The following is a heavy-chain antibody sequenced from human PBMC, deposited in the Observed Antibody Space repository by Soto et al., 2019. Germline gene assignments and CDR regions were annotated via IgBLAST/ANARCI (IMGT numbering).Heavy chain of an antibody. CDR3: AHRVDYRGSWNTGYFDY. V-gene: IGHV2-5*02. D-gene: IGHD2-15*01. CDR1: GFSLSTTGVA. J-gene: IGHJ4*02. CDR2: IYWDDDK. Sequence: QITLKESGPTLVKPTQTLTLTCSFSGFSLSTTGVAVGWIRQPPGKALECLVLIYWDDDKRYSPSLKSRLTITRDTSKYQVVLTMTDMDPVDTATYYCAHRVDYRGSWNTGYFDYWGQGTLVTVSS.